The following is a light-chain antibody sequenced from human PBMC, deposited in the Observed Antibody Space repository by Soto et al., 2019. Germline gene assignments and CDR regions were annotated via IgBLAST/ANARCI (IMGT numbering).Light chain of an antibody. CDR1: QSVNGNY. CDR2: GAS. Sequence: EIVLTQSPGTLSLSPGERATLSCRASQSVNGNYLAWYQQKPGQAPRLLIYGASSRATGIPDRFSGSGSGTDFTLTISRLEPEDFAVYYCQQYGSSPPRTFGQGTTVEIK. J-gene: IGKJ1*01. V-gene: IGKV3-20*01. CDR3: QQYGSSPPRT.